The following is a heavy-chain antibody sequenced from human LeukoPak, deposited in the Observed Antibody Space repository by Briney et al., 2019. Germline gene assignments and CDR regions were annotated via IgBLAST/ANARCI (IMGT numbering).Heavy chain of an antibody. Sequence: GGSLRLSCAASGFTFSTYWMSWVRQAPGKGLEWVANIKPDGSEKHYVDSVKGRFTISRDNAQNSLSLQMNSLRAEDTAVYYCARSTRRDTEVALAEYFQHWGQGTLVTVSS. V-gene: IGHV3-7*03. D-gene: IGHD5-18*01. CDR2: IKPDGSEK. CDR1: GFTFSTYW. J-gene: IGHJ1*01. CDR3: ARSTRRDTEVALAEYFQH.